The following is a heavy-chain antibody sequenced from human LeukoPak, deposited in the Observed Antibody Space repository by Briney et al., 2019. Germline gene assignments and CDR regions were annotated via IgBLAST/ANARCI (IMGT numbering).Heavy chain of an antibody. CDR1: GGSFSGYY. D-gene: IGHD3-10*01. Sequence: PSETLSLTCAVYGGSFSGYYWSWIRQPPGKGLEWIGEINHSGSTNYNPSLKSRVTISVGTSKNQFSLKLSSVTAADTAVYYCARRYYYGSGSYYNPRQNNWFDPWGQGTLVTVSS. CDR3: ARRYYYGSGSYYNPRQNNWFDP. V-gene: IGHV4-34*01. J-gene: IGHJ5*02. CDR2: INHSGST.